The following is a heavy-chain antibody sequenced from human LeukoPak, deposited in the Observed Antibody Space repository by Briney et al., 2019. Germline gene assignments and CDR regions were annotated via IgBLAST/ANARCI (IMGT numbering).Heavy chain of an antibody. CDR1: GGSISSHY. CDR2: IYFSGST. J-gene: IGHJ4*02. CDR3: ARGARHSDS. Sequence: SETLSLTCAVSGGSISSHYWSWIRQPPGEGLEWIGYIYFSGSTNYNPSLKSRVAISIDTSKNQFALKLGSVAAAGTAVYYCARGARHSDSWGQGTLVAVSS. D-gene: IGHD6-6*01. V-gene: IGHV4-59*11.